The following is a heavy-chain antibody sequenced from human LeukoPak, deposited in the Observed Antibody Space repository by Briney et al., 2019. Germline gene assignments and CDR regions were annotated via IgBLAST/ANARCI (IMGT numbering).Heavy chain of an antibody. CDR1: GYTFIGYY. V-gene: IGHV1-2*02. J-gene: IGHJ4*02. CDR3: ARDFDTSGYYTGH. Sequence: ASVKVSCKASGYTFIGYYIHWVRQAPGQGLEWMGWINPNSGGTNYAQKFQDRVTMTRDTSISTAYMELRRLRSDDTAVYYCARDFDTSGYYTGHWGQGSLVTVSS. D-gene: IGHD3-22*01. CDR2: INPNSGGT.